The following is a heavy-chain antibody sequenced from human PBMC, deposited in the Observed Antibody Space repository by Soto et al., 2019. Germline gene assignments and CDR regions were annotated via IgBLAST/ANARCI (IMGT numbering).Heavy chain of an antibody. CDR2: INHSGST. V-gene: IGHV4-39*07. CDR1: GGSISSSSYY. CDR3: ARGRRGTVVVTAIKYFDY. D-gene: IGHD2-21*02. J-gene: IGHJ4*02. Sequence: TSETLSLTCTVSGGSISSSSYYWGWIRQPPGKGLEWIGEINHSGSTNYNPSLKSRVTISVDTSKNQFSLKLSSVTAADTAVYYCARGRRGTVVVTAIKYFDYWGQGTLVTVSS.